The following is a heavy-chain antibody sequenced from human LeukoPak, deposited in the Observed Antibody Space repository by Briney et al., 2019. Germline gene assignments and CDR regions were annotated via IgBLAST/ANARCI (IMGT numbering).Heavy chain of an antibody. J-gene: IGHJ5*02. CDR3: ARNQYWFGEQLGGWFDP. V-gene: IGHV1-18*01. CDR1: GYTFTSYG. D-gene: IGHD3-10*01. CDR2: ISAYNGNT. Sequence: GASVKVSCKASGYTFTSYGISWVRQAPGQGLEWMGWISAYNGNTNYAQKLQGRVTMTTDTSTSTAYMELRSLRSDDTAVYYCARNQYWFGEQLGGWFDPWGQGTLVTVSS.